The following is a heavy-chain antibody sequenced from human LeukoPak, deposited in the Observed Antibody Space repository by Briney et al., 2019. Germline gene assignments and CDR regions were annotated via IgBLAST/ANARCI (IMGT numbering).Heavy chain of an antibody. V-gene: IGHV1-69*04. CDR1: GGTFSSYA. D-gene: IGHD3-22*01. Sequence: ALVKVSCKASGGTFSSYAISWVRQAPGQGLEWMGRIIPILGIANYAQKFQGRVTITADKSTSTAYMELSSLRSEDTAVYYCARDHYYDSSGYSTMIAFDIWGQGTKVTVSS. CDR2: IIPILGIA. CDR3: ARDHYYDSSGYSTMIAFDI. J-gene: IGHJ3*02.